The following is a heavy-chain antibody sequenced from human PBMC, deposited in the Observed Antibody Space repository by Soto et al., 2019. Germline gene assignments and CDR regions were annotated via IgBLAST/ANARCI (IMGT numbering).Heavy chain of an antibody. Sequence: EVQLLESGGGLVQPGGSLRLSCAASGFTFKNFAVSWVRQAPGKGMEWVSAIGGSGASANYADSVKGRFTVSRDDFKSTLYLQMSGLRVDDTALYYCAKYAVAYNGEWDWFDLWGQGTLVTVSS. J-gene: IGHJ5*02. CDR2: IGGSGASA. CDR1: GFTFKNFA. V-gene: IGHV3-23*01. D-gene: IGHD3-10*01. CDR3: AKYAVAYNGEWDWFDL.